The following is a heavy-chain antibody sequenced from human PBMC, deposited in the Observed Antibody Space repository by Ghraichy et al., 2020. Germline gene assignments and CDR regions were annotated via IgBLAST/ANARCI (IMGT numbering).Heavy chain of an antibody. CDR2: ISSSSSTI. CDR3: ARVSNLAY. J-gene: IGHJ4*02. CDR1: GFTFSSYS. Sequence: GGSLRLSCAASGFTFSSYSMNWVRQAPGKGLEWVSYISSSSSTIYYADSVKGRFTISRDNAKNSLYLQMNSLRAEDTAVYYCARVSNLAYWGQGTLVTVSS. D-gene: IGHD2-8*01. V-gene: IGHV3-48*01.